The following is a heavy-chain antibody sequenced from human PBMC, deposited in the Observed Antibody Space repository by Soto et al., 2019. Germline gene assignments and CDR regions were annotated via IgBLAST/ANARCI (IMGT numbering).Heavy chain of an antibody. Sequence: DVQLLESGGGLVQPGGSLRLSCAASGFTFRSYAMSWVRQAPGKGLEWVSGISGSGISTHYADSVKGRFTVSRDNSKNTLSRQMNSRRAEDTAVYNCAKEPVGPDWYFDLWGRGTLVTVSS. J-gene: IGHJ2*01. CDR3: AKEPVGPDWYFDL. CDR2: ISGSGIST. V-gene: IGHV3-23*01. CDR1: GFTFRSYA.